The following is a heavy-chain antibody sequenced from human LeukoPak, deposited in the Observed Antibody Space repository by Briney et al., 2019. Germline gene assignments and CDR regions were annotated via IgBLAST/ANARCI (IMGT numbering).Heavy chain of an antibody. CDR3: ARTTGGPASTWAFDI. Sequence: GGSLRLSCAASGFTFSTYWMHWVRQAPGKGLVWVSRISGDGSATTYADSMKGRFTVSRDNARNTLYLQLSSLRAEDTAIYYCARTTGGPASTWAFDIWGQGTMVTVS. CDR2: ISGDGSAT. CDR1: GFTFSTYW. V-gene: IGHV3-74*01. D-gene: IGHD6-13*01. J-gene: IGHJ3*02.